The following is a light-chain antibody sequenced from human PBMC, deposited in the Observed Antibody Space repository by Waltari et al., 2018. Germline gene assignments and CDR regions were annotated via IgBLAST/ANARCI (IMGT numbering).Light chain of an antibody. CDR1: QRISSC. J-gene: IGKJ3*01. CDR2: GAS. Sequence: DIQMTQSPSFLSASVGDRVTITCRASQRISSCLHWYKVKPGKAPELLIYGASTLQSGVPSRFSGSGFGSEFTLTISSLQPEDFATYYCQQTYNLLPSGPGTKVDLK. V-gene: IGKV1-39*01. CDR3: QQTYNLLP.